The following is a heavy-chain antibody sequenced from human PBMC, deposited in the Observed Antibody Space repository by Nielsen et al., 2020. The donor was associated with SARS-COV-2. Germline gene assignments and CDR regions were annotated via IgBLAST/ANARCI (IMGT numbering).Heavy chain of an antibody. Sequence: WIRQPPGKGLVWVSRINSDGSSTSYADSVKGRFTISRDNAKNTLYLQMNSLRAEDTAVYYCARAPPTDTMVRGVPIYYYYYGMDVWGQGTTVTVSS. V-gene: IGHV3-74*01. D-gene: IGHD3-10*01. CDR3: ARAPPTDTMVRGVPIYYYYYGMDV. CDR2: INSDGSST. J-gene: IGHJ6*02.